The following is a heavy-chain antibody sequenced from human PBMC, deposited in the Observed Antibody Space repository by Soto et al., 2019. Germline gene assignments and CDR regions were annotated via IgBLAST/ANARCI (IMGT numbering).Heavy chain of an antibody. V-gene: IGHV3-33*01. CDR2: IWYDGSNK. J-gene: IGHJ4*02. CDR1: GFTFSRYG. Sequence: QVQLVESGGDVVQPGRSLRLSCAASGFTFSRYGMHWVRQAPGKGLEWVAVIWYDGSNKYYADSLKGRFTISRDNSKNTLYLQMNSLRAEDTAVYYCARWGIAAGDYWGQGTLVTVSS. D-gene: IGHD6-13*01. CDR3: ARWGIAAGDY.